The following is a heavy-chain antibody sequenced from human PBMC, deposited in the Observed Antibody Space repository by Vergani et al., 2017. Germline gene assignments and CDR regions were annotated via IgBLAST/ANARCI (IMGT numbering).Heavy chain of an antibody. CDR3: AKDMPYCSGGSCYSGWFDP. V-gene: IGHV1-8*01. Sequence: QVQLVQSGAEVKKPGASVKVSCKASGYTFTSYDINWVRQATGQGLEWMGWMNPNSGNTGYAQKFQGRVTMTRNTSISTAYMELSSLRSEDTAVYYCAKDMPYCSGGSCYSGWFDPWGQGTLVTVSS. D-gene: IGHD2-15*01. J-gene: IGHJ5*02. CDR2: MNPNSGNT. CDR1: GYTFTSYD.